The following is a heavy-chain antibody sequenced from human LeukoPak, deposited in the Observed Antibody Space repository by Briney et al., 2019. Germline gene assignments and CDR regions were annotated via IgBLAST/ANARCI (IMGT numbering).Heavy chain of an antibody. J-gene: IGHJ3*02. CDR3: ARDRNYCSSTSCHPGAFDI. CDR2: INPSGGST. Sequence: ASVKVSCKASGYTFTSYYMHWVRQAPGQGLEWMGIINPSGGSTSYAQKFQGRVTMTRDTSTSTVYMELSSLRSEDTAVYYCARDRNYCSSTSCHPGAFDIWGQGTMVTVSS. D-gene: IGHD2-2*01. CDR1: GYTFTSYY. V-gene: IGHV1-46*01.